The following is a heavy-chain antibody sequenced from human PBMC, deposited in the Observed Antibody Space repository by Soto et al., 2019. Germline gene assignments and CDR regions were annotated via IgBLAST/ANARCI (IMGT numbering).Heavy chain of an antibody. D-gene: IGHD2-2*01. J-gene: IGHJ5*02. Sequence: QVQLQESGPGLVKPSQTLSLTCTVSGGSISSGGYYWSWIRQHPGKGLEWIGYIYYSGSTYYNPSPKSRVTISVDTSKKQFSLKLSSVTAADTAVYYCARLYCSSTSCLNWFDPWGQGTLVTVSS. CDR1: GGSISSGGYY. CDR3: ARLYCSSTSCLNWFDP. CDR2: IYYSGST. V-gene: IGHV4-31*03.